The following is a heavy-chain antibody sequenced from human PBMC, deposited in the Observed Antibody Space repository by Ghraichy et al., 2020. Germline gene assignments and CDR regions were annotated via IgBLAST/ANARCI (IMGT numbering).Heavy chain of an antibody. CDR2: ISGSGGST. CDR1: GFTFSSYA. Sequence: GGSLRLSCAASGFTFSSYAMSWVRQAPGKGLEWVSAISGSGGSTYYADSVKGRFTISRDNSKNTLYLQMNSLRAEDTAVYYCAKGGRSSLIVVVPADYYYYYYGMDVWGQGTTVTVSS. J-gene: IGHJ6*02. D-gene: IGHD2-2*01. CDR3: AKGGRSSLIVVVPADYYYYYYGMDV. V-gene: IGHV3-23*01.